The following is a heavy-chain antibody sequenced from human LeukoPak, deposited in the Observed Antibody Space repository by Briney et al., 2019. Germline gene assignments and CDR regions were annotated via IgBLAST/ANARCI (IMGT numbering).Heavy chain of an antibody. CDR2: IKQDGSEK. CDR3: ARDHRGIYSPFDY. CDR1: GFTFSISA. V-gene: IGHV3-7*01. Sequence: PGGSLRLSCAASGFTFSISAMSWVRQAPGKGLEWVANIKQDGSEKYYVDSVKGRFIISRDNAKNSLYLQMNSLRAEDTAVYYCARDHRGIYSPFDYWGQGTLVTVSS. J-gene: IGHJ4*02. D-gene: IGHD2-21*01.